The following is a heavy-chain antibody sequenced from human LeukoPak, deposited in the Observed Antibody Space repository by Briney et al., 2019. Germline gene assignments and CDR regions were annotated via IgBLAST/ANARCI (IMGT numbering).Heavy chain of an antibody. CDR1: GGSFSGYY. J-gene: IGHJ4*02. CDR2: INHSGST. CDR3: ASLYSGSYYALDY. V-gene: IGHV4-34*01. D-gene: IGHD1-26*01. Sequence: SETLSLTCAVYGGSFSGYYWSWIRQPPGKGLEWIGEINHSGSTNYNPSLKSRVTISVDTSKNQFSLKLSSVTAADTAVYYCASLYSGSYYALDYWGRGTLVTVSS.